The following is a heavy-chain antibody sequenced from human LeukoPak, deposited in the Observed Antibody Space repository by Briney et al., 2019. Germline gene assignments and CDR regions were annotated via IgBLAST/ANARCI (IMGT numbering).Heavy chain of an antibody. CDR3: ARDTPGRIAARLFDY. CDR2: IIPIFGTA. V-gene: IGHV1-69*05. CDR1: GGTFSSYA. D-gene: IGHD6-6*01. J-gene: IGHJ4*02. Sequence: SVKVSCKASGGTFSSYAISWVRQAPGQGLEWMGGIIPIFGTANYAQKFQGRVTITTDESTSTAYMELSSLRSEDTAVYYCARDTPGRIAARLFDYWGQGTLVTVSS.